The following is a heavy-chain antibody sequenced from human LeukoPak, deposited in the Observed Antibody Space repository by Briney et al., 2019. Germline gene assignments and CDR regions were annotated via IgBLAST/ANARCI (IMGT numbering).Heavy chain of an antibody. CDR3: ARRAVAGTVDAFDI. CDR1: GGSISSSSYY. Sequence: RPSETLSLTCTVSGGSISSSSYYWGWIRQPPGKGLEWIGSIYYSGSTYYNPSLKSRVTISVDTSKNQFSLKLSSVTAADTAVYYCARRAVAGTVDAFDIWGQGTIVTVSS. J-gene: IGHJ3*02. D-gene: IGHD6-19*01. V-gene: IGHV4-39*01. CDR2: IYYSGST.